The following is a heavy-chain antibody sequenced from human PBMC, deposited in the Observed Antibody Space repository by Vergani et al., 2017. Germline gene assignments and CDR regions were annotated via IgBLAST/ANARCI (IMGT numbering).Heavy chain of an antibody. V-gene: IGHV3-33*01. J-gene: IGHJ3*02. D-gene: IGHD3-3*01. CDR1: GFTFSSYG. CDR3: ARDQEPFYYDFWSGPIRGAFDI. Sequence: QVQLVESGGGVVQPGRSLRLSCAASGFTFSSYGMHWVRQAPGKGLEWVAVIWYDGSNKYYPDSVKGRFTISRDNSKNTLYLQMNSLRAEDTAVYYCARDQEPFYYDFWSGPIRGAFDIWGQGTMVTVSS. CDR2: IWYDGSNK.